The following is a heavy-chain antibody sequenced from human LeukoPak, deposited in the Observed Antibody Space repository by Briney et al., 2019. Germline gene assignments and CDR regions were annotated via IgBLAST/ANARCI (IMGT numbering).Heavy chain of an antibody. J-gene: IGHJ3*02. D-gene: IGHD3-22*01. CDR2: IYPGDSDT. V-gene: IGHV5-51*01. Sequence: GESLQISCKGSGYSFTSYWIGWVRQMPGKGLQWMGIIYPGDSDTRYSPSFQGQVTISADKSISTAYLQWSSLKASDTAMYYCARPMDDSSGYSHYAFDIWGQGTMVTVSS. CDR3: ARPMDDSSGYSHYAFDI. CDR1: GYSFTSYW.